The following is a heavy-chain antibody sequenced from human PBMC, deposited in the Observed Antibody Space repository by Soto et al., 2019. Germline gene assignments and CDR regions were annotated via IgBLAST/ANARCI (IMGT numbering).Heavy chain of an antibody. D-gene: IGHD2-2*01. V-gene: IGHV1-69*13. CDR3: ARHCISTSCSHYYYYGMDV. CDR1: GGTFSSYA. J-gene: IGHJ6*02. Sequence: SVKVSCKASGGTFSSYAISWVRQAPGQGLEWMGGIIPIFGTANYAQKFQGRVTITADESTSTAYMELSSLRSEDTAVYYCARHCISTSCSHYYYYGMDVWGQGTTVTVSS. CDR2: IIPIFGTA.